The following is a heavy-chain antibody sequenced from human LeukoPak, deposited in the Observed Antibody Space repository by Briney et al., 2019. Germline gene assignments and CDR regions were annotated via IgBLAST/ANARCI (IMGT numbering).Heavy chain of an antibody. D-gene: IGHD2-21*01. CDR1: GGSISSYY. V-gene: IGHV4-59*08. Sequence: PSETLSLTCTVSGGSISSYYWSWIRQPPGKGLEWIGYIYYRGNTWYNPSLKTRVTISVDTSKNQFSLNLNSVTAADTAVYYCARHKSVVISANGIFDHWGQGTLFSVSS. J-gene: IGHJ4*02. CDR3: ARHKSVVISANGIFDH. CDR2: IYYRGNT.